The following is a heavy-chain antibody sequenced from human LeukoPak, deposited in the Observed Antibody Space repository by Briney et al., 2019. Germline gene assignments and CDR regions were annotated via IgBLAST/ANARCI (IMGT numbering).Heavy chain of an antibody. V-gene: IGHV3-23*01. CDR1: GFTFSSYA. D-gene: IGHD2-15*01. Sequence: GGSLRLSCAASGFTFSSYAMSWVRQAPGKGLEWVSAISDSGGSTYYADSVKGRFTISRDNSKNTLYLQMNSLRAEDTAVYYCAKSRRVVVAASQFDYWGQGTLVTVSS. J-gene: IGHJ4*02. CDR3: AKSRRVVVAASQFDY. CDR2: ISDSGGST.